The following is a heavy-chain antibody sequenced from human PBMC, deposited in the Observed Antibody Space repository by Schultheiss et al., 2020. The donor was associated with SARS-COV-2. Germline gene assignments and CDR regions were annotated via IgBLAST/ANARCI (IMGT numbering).Heavy chain of an antibody. CDR3: ASIVVVPAAPDDAFDI. CDR2: ISGSGGST. CDR1: GFTFSSYS. J-gene: IGHJ3*02. D-gene: IGHD2-2*01. V-gene: IGHV3-23*01. Sequence: GGSLRLSCAASGFTFSSYSMNWVRQAPGKGLEWVSAISGSGGSTYYADSVKGRFTISRDNSKNTLYLQMNSLRAEDTAVYYCASIVVVPAAPDDAFDIWGQGTMVTVSS.